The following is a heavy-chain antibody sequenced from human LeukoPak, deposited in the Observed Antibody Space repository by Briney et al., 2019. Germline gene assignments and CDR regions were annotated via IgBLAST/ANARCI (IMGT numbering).Heavy chain of an antibody. V-gene: IGHV4-59*05. CDR3: ARHDCYASGSHFDY. J-gene: IGHJ4*02. CDR1: GGSISSYY. CDR2: VYFSGST. D-gene: IGHD3-10*01. Sequence: PSETLSLTCTVSGGSISSYYWSWIRQPAGKGLEWIGTVYFSGSTFSNPSLKSRVTISVDTSKNQFSLKLSSVTAADTAVYYCARHDCYASGSHFDYWGQGTLVSVSS.